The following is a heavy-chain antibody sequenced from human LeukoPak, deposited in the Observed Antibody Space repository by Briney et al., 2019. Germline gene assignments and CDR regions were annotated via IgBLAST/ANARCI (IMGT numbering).Heavy chain of an antibody. CDR2: IYTGDSDT. V-gene: IGHV5-51*01. CDR3: AIGGPIDAFDF. CDR1: GFTFGDYA. Sequence: NSGGSLRLSCTASGFTFGDYAMTWFRQAPGKGLEWMGIIYTGDSDTRYSPSFQGQVTFSADKSISTAYLQWSSLKASDTAMYYCAIGGPIDAFDFRGQGTMVTVSP. D-gene: IGHD3-10*01. J-gene: IGHJ3*01.